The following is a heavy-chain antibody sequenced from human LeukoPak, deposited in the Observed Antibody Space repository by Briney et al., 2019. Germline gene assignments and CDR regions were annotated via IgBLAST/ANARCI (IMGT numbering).Heavy chain of an antibody. D-gene: IGHD4-23*01. Sequence: PGGSLRLSCAASGFTFRNYWMTWVRQAPGKGLEWVANLKQDGSEKFYVDSVKGRFTISRDNAKNSLYLQMSSLRSEDTAVYYCARLVVTTSYYYYYMDVWGKGTTVTVSS. J-gene: IGHJ6*03. CDR2: LKQDGSEK. CDR3: ARLVVTTSYYYYYMDV. CDR1: GFTFRNYW. V-gene: IGHV3-7*03.